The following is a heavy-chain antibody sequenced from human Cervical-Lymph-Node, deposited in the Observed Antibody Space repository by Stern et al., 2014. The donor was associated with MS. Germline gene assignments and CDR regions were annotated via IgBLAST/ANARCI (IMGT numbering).Heavy chain of an antibody. CDR1: GDSISSNY. D-gene: IGHD6-13*01. J-gene: IGHJ4*02. CDR2: ISYSGST. CDR3: ARGSSTWRLFDF. V-gene: IGHV4-59*01. Sequence: QVQLQESGPGLVKPSETLSLTCAVSGDSISSNYWSWIRQPPGKGLECIGYISYSGSTNYNPSLKSRVTISLDTSKNQLSLKLSSVTAADTAVYYCARGSSTWRLFDFWGQGTLVTVSS.